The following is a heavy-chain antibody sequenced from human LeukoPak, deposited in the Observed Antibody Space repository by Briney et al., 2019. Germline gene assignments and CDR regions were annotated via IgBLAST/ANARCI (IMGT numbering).Heavy chain of an antibody. Sequence: SETLSLTCAVSGGSISSYSWSWIRQPPGKGLEWIGYIYYSGSTNYNPSLKSRVTISVDTSKNQFSLKLSSVTAADTAVYYCAREGVAAAGAAGFDYWGQGTLVTVSS. D-gene: IGHD6-13*01. V-gene: IGHV4-59*01. CDR1: GGSISSYS. CDR3: AREGVAAAGAAGFDY. J-gene: IGHJ4*02. CDR2: IYYSGST.